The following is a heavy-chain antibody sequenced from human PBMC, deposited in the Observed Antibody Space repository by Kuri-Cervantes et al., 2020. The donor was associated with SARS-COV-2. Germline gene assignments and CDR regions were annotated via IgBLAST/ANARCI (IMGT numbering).Heavy chain of an antibody. CDR1: GYTFTDYY. CDR2: INPNSGGT. CDR3: ARASVRGIIITYHSYGMDV. D-gene: IGHD3-10*01. J-gene: IGHJ6*02. V-gene: IGHV1-2*04. Sequence: SVKVSCKASGYTFTDYYMHWVRQAPGQGLEWMGWINPNSGGTNYAQKFQGWVTMTRDTSISTAYMELSRLRSDDTAVYYCARASVRGIIITYHSYGMDVWGQGTTVTVSS.